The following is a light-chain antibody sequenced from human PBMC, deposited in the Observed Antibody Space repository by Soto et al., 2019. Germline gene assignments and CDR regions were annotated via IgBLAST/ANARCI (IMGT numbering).Light chain of an antibody. Sequence: QSALTQPPSASGSPGQSVTISCTGTSSDVGGYNYVSWYQQHPGKAPKLMFYEVSKRPSGVPDRFSGSKSGNTASLTVSGLQAEDEADYYCSSYAGSNNPVIFGGGTKVTVL. CDR1: SSDVGGYNY. CDR2: EVS. CDR3: SSYAGSNNPVI. J-gene: IGLJ2*01. V-gene: IGLV2-8*01.